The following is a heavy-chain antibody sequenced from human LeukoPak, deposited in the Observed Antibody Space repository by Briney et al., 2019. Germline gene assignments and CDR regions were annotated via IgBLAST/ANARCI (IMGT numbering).Heavy chain of an antibody. D-gene: IGHD4-11*01. Sequence: SETLSLTCAVYGGSFSGYYWSWIRQPPGKGLEWIGEINHSGSTNYNPSLKGRVTISVDTSKNQFSLKLSSVTAADTAVYYCARGGYSNYPVPPRFDPWGQGTLVTVSS. CDR3: ARGGYSNYPVPPRFDP. CDR2: INHSGST. CDR1: GGSFSGYY. J-gene: IGHJ5*02. V-gene: IGHV4-34*01.